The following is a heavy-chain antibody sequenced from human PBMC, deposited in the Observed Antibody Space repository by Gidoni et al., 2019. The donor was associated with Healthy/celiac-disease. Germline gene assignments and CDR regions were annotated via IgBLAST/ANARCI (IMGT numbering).Heavy chain of an antibody. D-gene: IGHD2-15*01. Sequence: QVQLVESGGGVVQPGRSLRLSCAASGFTFSSYGMHWVRQAPGKGLEWVAVIWYDGSNKYYADAVKGRFTISRDNSKNTLYLQMNSLRAEDTAVYYCARGGPSYCSGGSCYPGFGAFDIWGQGTMVTVSS. CDR1: GFTFSSYG. CDR2: IWYDGSNK. J-gene: IGHJ3*02. V-gene: IGHV3-33*01. CDR3: ARGGPSYCSGGSCYPGFGAFDI.